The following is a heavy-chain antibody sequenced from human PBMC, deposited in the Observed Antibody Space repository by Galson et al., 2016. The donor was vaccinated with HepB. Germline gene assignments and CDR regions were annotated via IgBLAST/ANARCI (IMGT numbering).Heavy chain of an antibody. CDR2: INAGYGNT. CDR1: GYTFSTYT. D-gene: IGHD2-8*02. CDR3: AREASTGFVGSFDY. J-gene: IGHJ4*02. Sequence: SVKVSCKASGYTFSTYTLHWVRQAPGQRPEWMGWINAGYGNTRYPEKFQDRVTFITDTSANTVYMDLSSLRPEDTAVYYCAREASTGFVGSFDYWGQGTPVTVSS. V-gene: IGHV1-3*01.